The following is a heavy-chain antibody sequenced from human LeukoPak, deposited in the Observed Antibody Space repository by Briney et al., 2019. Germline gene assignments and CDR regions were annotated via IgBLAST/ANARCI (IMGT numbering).Heavy chain of an antibody. CDR1: GYRFTTHW. J-gene: IGHJ3*01. CDR2: IDPHDSDT. Sequence: GESLKISCKASGYRFTTHWIGWVRQMPGKGLEWMGIIDPHDSDTRYRPAFEGQVTISADKSINTAYLQWSSLKASDTAIYFCARRDLYDTSGYGGNTFDVWGQGTMVSVSS. D-gene: IGHD3-22*01. V-gene: IGHV5-51*01. CDR3: ARRDLYDTSGYGGNTFDV.